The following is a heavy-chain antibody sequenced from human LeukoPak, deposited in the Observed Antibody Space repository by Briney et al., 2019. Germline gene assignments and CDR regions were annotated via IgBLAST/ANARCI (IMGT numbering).Heavy chain of an antibody. Sequence: PGGSLRLSCAASGFTFSSYGMHWVRQALGKGLEWLAFISYDGSNTYYADSVKGRFTVSRDDSKSTLYLQMNSLRADDTAVYYCAKDGSSYYYIYYWGQGTLVTVSS. V-gene: IGHV3-30*02. D-gene: IGHD3-22*01. CDR2: ISYDGSNT. CDR1: GFTFSSYG. J-gene: IGHJ4*02. CDR3: AKDGSSYYYIYY.